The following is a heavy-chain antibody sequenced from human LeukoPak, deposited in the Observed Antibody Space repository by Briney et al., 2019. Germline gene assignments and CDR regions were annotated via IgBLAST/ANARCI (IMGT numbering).Heavy chain of an antibody. CDR1: GGSFSGYY. CDR2: INHSGST. D-gene: IGHD3-10*01. Sequence: SETLSLTCAVYGGSFSGYYWSWIRQSPGKGLEWIGEINHSGSTNYNPSLKSRVTISVDMSKNQLSLRLTSVTAADTAVYFCVARVEWGIYGSGRPDTFDIWGQGTMVTVSS. J-gene: IGHJ3*02. CDR3: VARVEWGIYGSGRPDTFDI. V-gene: IGHV4-34*01.